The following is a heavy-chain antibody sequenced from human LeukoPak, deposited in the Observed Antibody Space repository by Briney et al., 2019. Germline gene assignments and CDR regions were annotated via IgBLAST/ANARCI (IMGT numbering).Heavy chain of an antibody. CDR1: GASISEYY. D-gene: IGHD3-16*01. J-gene: IGHJ4*02. CDR2: IYISGTT. V-gene: IGHV4-4*07. CDR3: ARERRDGSYGFDY. Sequence: SETLSLTCTVSGASISEYYWNWIRQPAGKGLEWIGRIYISGTTNYNPSLNRRVTMSLDTSKNRFSLKLSSVTAADTAVYYCARERRDGSYGFDYWGQGTLLTVSS.